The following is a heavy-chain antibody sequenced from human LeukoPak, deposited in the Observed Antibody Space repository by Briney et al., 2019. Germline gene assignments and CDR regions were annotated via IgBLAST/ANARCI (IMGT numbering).Heavy chain of an antibody. CDR2: IKGDGSVT. CDR3: ARSDWFDP. D-gene: IGHD3-3*01. CDR1: GFSFRNAW. Sequence: TGGSLRLSCAASGFSFRNAWMHWVRQAPGKGLVWVSRIKGDGSVTVYADSVKGRFTISRDNAKNTLYLQMNSLRVEDTAVYYCARSDWFDPWGQGTLVTVSS. V-gene: IGHV3-74*01. J-gene: IGHJ5*02.